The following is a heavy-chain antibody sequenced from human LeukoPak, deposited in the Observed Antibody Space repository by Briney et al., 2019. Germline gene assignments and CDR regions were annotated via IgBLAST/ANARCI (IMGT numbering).Heavy chain of an antibody. CDR3: ARIQYDILTGPTFDP. V-gene: IGHV5-51*01. Sequence: AGESLKISCKGSGYSFTSYWIGWVRRMPGKGLEWMGIIYPGDSDTRYSPSFQGQVTISADKSISTAYLQWSSLKASDTAMYYCARIQYDILTGPTFDPWGQGTLVTVSS. CDR2: IYPGDSDT. CDR1: GYSFTSYW. J-gene: IGHJ5*02. D-gene: IGHD3-9*01.